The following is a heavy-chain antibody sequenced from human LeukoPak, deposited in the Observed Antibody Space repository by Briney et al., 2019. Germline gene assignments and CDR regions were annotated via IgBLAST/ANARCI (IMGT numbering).Heavy chain of an antibody. V-gene: IGHV3-23*01. CDR1: GFTFSSYA. CDR2: ISCSGGST. J-gene: IGHJ4*02. D-gene: IGHD2-2*01. Sequence: GGSLRLSCAASGFTFSSYAMSWVRQAPGKGLEWVSAISCSGGSTYYAASVKGRFPISRDNSKTTLYLQMNSLRAEDTAVYYWAKDVPSVPAATDPLFDYWGQGTLVTVSS. CDR3: AKDVPSVPAATDPLFDY.